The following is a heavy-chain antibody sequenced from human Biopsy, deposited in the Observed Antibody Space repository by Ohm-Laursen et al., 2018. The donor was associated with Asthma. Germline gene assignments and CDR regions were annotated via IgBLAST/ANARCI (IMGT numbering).Heavy chain of an antibody. J-gene: IGHJ3*02. V-gene: IGHV4-34*01. D-gene: IGHD3-22*01. CDR3: ARPREYYYDSSGYYYHAFDI. Sequence: SETLSLTCAVYGGSFSGYYWSWIRQPPGKGLEWIGEINHSGSTNYNPSLKSRVTISVDTSKNQFSLKLSSVTAADTAVYYCARPREYYYDSSGYYYHAFDIWGQGTMVTVSS. CDR1: GGSFSGYY. CDR2: INHSGST.